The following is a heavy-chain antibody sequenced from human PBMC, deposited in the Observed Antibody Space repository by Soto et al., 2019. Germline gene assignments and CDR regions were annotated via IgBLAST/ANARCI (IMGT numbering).Heavy chain of an antibody. D-gene: IGHD4-17*01. CDR2: IYYSGST. J-gene: IGHJ4*02. Sequence: QVQLQESGPGLVKPSQTLSLTCTVSGGSISSGDYYWSWIRQPPGKGLEWIGYIYYSGSTYYNPSLNSRVTIPVDPAKYQFALKLSSVTAADTAVYYGARYYGDPYEAFDYWGQGTLVTVSS. V-gene: IGHV4-30-4*01. CDR3: ARYYGDPYEAFDY. CDR1: GGSISSGDYY.